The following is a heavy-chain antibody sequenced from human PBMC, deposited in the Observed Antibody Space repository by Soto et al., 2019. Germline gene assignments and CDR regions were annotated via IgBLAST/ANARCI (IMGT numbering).Heavy chain of an antibody. CDR2: ILYDESRG. V-gene: IGHV3-33*06. J-gene: IGHJ5*02. CDR1: GFTLNRFG. D-gene: IGHD3-16*01. CDR3: AKGLQQNYDYLFNH. Sequence: QVQLVESGGGVVKPGRSLRLSCGASGFTLNRFGLHWVRQGPEKGLEGVAGILYDESRGHYADSVQDRFFVSRDNSKNTLFLQVSNLRTEGTAVYYCAKGLQQNYDYLFNHWGQGTLVTVSS.